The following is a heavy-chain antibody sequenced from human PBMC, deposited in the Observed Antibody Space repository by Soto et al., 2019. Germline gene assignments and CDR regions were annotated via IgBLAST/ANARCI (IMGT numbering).Heavy chain of an antibody. J-gene: IGHJ6*02. Sequence: SVKVSCKASGFTFTSSAVQWVRQARGQRLEWIGWIVVGSGNTNYAQKFQERVTITRDMSTSTAYMELRSLRSEDTAVYYCAALTSLNYYGSSKAYGMDVWGQGTTVTVSS. CDR2: IVVGSGNT. V-gene: IGHV1-58*01. D-gene: IGHD3-10*01. CDR3: AALTSLNYYGSSKAYGMDV. CDR1: GFTFTSSA.